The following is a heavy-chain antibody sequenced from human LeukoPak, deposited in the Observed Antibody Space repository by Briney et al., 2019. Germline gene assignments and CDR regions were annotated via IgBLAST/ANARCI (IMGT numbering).Heavy chain of an antibody. Sequence: GGSLRLSCAASGFTFSSYAMHWVRQAPGKGLEWVAVISYDGNNEFYADSVKGRFTISRDNSKDTLFLQGHSLRTEDTALYYCAREGDFDAFDIWGQGTMVTVSS. CDR2: ISYDGNNE. V-gene: IGHV3-30-3*01. D-gene: IGHD3-16*01. CDR1: GFTFSSYA. J-gene: IGHJ3*02. CDR3: AREGDFDAFDI.